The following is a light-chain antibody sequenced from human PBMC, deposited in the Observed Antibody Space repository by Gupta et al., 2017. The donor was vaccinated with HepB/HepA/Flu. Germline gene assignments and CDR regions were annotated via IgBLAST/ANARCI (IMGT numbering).Light chain of an antibody. CDR2: EVS. J-gene: IGLJ2*01. Sequence: QSALTQPASVSGSPGQSITIYCAGTSSDVGTYNFVSWYQQNPGKAPKLMIYEVSNRPSGVSNRFSGSKSGNTASLTISGLQAEDEADYYCSAYTSSDTLVFGGGTKLTVL. CDR1: SSDVGTYNF. V-gene: IGLV2-14*01. CDR3: SAYTSSDTLV.